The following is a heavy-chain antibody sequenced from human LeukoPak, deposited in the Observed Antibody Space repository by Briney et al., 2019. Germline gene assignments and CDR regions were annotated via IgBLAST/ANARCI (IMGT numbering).Heavy chain of an antibody. Sequence: SGTLSLTCTVSGDSISSGSYYWSWIRQPAGKGLEWIGRIHIRGTTNYNPSLKSRVTISVDTSKNQFSLKLSTVTAADTAVYYCARHLRFRGYYGSGPAGHWGQGTLVTVSS. D-gene: IGHD3-10*01. V-gene: IGHV4-61*02. J-gene: IGHJ4*02. CDR1: GDSISSGSYY. CDR2: IHIRGTT. CDR3: ARHLRFRGYYGSGPAGH.